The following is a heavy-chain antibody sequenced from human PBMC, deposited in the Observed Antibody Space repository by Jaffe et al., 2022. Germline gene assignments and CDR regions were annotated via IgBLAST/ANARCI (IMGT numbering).Heavy chain of an antibody. D-gene: IGHD2-21*01. Sequence: QVQLVQSGTEVKKPGSSVKVSCKASAGTFNNYAISWVRQAPGQGLEWMGGFIPIFGIANYAQKFQGRVTITADDSTSTVYMDLSSLRSEDTAIYYCARDRREGDMETHFDSWGQGTLVTVSS. J-gene: IGHJ4*02. CDR2: FIPIFGIA. V-gene: IGHV1-69*12. CDR1: AGTFNNYA. CDR3: ARDRREGDMETHFDS.